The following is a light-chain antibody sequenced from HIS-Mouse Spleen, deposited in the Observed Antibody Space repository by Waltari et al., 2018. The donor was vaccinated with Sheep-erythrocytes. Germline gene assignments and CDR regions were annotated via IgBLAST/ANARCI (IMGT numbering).Light chain of an antibody. V-gene: IGLV2-11*01. J-gene: IGLJ1*01. CDR2: YVS. Sequence: QSALTQPRSVSGSPGQSVTIPCTGPSSDVGGYNYVSWYQQHPGKAPKLMIYYVSKRPSGVPDRFSGSKSGNTASLTISGLQAEDEADYYCCSYAGSYNHVFATGTKVTVL. CDR1: SSDVGGYNY. CDR3: CSYAGSYNHV.